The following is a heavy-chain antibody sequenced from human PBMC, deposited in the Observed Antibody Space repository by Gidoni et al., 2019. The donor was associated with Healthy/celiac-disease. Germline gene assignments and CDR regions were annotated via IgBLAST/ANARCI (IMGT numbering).Heavy chain of an antibody. CDR1: GGSISISSYY. CDR3: ARQQTYEYVWRSYRPPDY. J-gene: IGHJ4*02. D-gene: IGHD3-16*02. CDR2: IYYSGST. V-gene: IGHV4-39*01. Sequence: QLQLQESGPGLVKPSETLSLTCPVSGGSISISSYYWGWLRQPPGKGLEWIGSIYYSGSTYYNPSLKSRVTISVDTSKNQFSLKLSSVTAADTAVYYCARQQTYEYVWRSYRPPDYWGQGTLVTVSS.